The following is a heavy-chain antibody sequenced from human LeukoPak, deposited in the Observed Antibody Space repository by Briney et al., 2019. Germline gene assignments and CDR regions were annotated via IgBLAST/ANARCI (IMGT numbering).Heavy chain of an antibody. Sequence: PSETQSLPCTVSGGSKSGYFWSWIRQPPGKGLEWIGSLYYSGSTYYNPSLKSRVTISVDTSKNQFSLKLSSVTAADTAVYYCARRVGATSVDYWGAGTLVTVSS. V-gene: IGHV4-39*01. CDR3: ARRVGATSVDY. D-gene: IGHD1-26*01. CDR2: LYYSGST. CDR1: GGSKSGYF. J-gene: IGHJ4*02.